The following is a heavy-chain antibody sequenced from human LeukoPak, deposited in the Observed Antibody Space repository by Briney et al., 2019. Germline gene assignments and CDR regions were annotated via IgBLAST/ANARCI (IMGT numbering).Heavy chain of an antibody. CDR2: IKSDGITI. D-gene: IGHD1-20*01. Sequence: GESLRLSCAASGFTFSNYMMHWVRQAPGKGLVWVSRIKSDGITITYADSVKGRFTISRDNAKNTLYLQMNSLRAEDTAVYYCLRDLNWSLDQWGQGTLATVSS. V-gene: IGHV3-74*01. CDR1: GFTFSNYM. J-gene: IGHJ4*02. CDR3: LRDLNWSLDQ.